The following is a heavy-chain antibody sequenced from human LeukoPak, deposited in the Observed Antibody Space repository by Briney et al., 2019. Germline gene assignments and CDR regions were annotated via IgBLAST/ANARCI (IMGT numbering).Heavy chain of an antibody. D-gene: IGHD5-18*01. CDR3: ANLGYSYGYRGGN. J-gene: IGHJ4*02. CDR2: INHYGST. CDR1: GESLSNYY. Sequence: SEALSLTCAVYGESLSNYYWSWIRQPPGKGLEWIGEINHYGSTNYNPSLKSRITISVDTSKNQFSLKLSSVTAADTAVYYCANLGYSYGYRGGNWGQGTLVTVSS. V-gene: IGHV4-34*01.